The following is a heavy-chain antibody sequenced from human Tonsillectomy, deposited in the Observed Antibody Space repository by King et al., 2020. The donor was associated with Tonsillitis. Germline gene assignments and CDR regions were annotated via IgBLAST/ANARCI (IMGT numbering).Heavy chain of an antibody. CDR3: ATQGGGTWGLTMVRDWRIPHYLDY. CDR1: GYTFTKYY. V-gene: IGHV1-46*03. D-gene: IGHD3-10*01. CDR2: INPSDGST. J-gene: IGHJ4*02. Sequence: QLVQSGAEVKKPGASVKVSCKASGYTFTKYYMHWVRQAPGQGLEWMGVINPSDGSTDYAQKFQGRVTMTRDTSTSTVYVVVSSLRSEDTAVYYCATQGGGTWGLTMVRDWRIPHYLDYWGQGSLVTVSS.